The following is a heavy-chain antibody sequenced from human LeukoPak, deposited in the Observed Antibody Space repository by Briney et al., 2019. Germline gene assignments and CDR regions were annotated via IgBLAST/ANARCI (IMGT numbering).Heavy chain of an antibody. V-gene: IGHV4-4*02. CDR1: GGSISSSNW. CDR2: IYHSGST. J-gene: IGHJ3*02. CDR3: AQTGGCRSYCGGDCYGGCPEEGAFDI. D-gene: IGHD2-21*02. Sequence: PSGTLSLTCAVSGGSISSSNWWSWVRQPPGKGLEWIGEIYHSGSTNYNPSLKSRVTISVDKSKNQFSLKLSSVTAADTAVYYCAQTGGCRSYCGGDCYGGCPEEGAFDIWGQGTMVTVSS.